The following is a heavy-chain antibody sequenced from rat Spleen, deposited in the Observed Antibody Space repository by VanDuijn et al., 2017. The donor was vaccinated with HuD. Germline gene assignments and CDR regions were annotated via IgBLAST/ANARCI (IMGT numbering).Heavy chain of an antibody. CDR2: IINTGGST. CDR3: STENYWFAY. D-gene: IGHD1-10*01. CDR1: GFTFNNYW. Sequence: EVQLVESGGGLVQPGRSLRLSCVASGFTFNNYWMTWIRQAPGKGLEWVASIINTGGSTYYPDSVKGRFTISRDDPKSTLYLQMNSLRSEDTATYYCSTENYWFAYWGQGTLVTVSS. J-gene: IGHJ3*01. V-gene: IGHV5-31*01.